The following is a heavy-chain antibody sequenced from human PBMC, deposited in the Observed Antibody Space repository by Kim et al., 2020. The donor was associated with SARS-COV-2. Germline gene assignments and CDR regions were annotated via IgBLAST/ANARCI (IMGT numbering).Heavy chain of an antibody. CDR3: ARGLYSSSPYPLGY. D-gene: IGHD6-13*01. Sequence: SETLSLTCTVSGGSISSSSYYWGWIRQPPGKGLEWIGSIYYSGSTYYNPSLKSRVTISVDTSKNQFSLKLSSVTAADTAVYYCARGLYSSSPYPLGYWGQGTLVTVSS. J-gene: IGHJ4*02. CDR1: GGSISSSSYY. V-gene: IGHV4-39*01. CDR2: IYYSGST.